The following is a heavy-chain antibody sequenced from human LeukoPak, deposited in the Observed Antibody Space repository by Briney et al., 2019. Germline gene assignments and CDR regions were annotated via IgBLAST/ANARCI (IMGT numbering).Heavy chain of an antibody. V-gene: IGHV4-4*02. J-gene: IGHJ3*02. CDR1: GGSISSSNW. CDR2: IYHSGST. CDR3: ARDRGYCSGGSCYFNAFDI. Sequence: SGTLSLTCAVSGGSISSSNWWSWVRQPPGKGLEWIGEIYHSGSTNYNPSLKSRVTISVDRSKNQFSLKLSSVTAADTAVYYCARDRGYCSGGSCYFNAFDIWGQGTMVTVSS. D-gene: IGHD2-15*01.